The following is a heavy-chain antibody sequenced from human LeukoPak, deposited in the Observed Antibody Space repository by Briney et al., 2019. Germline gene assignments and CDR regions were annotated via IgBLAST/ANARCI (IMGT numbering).Heavy chain of an antibody. J-gene: IGHJ4*02. V-gene: IGHV1-69*02. CDR1: GCTFSTYS. D-gene: IGHD3-16*01. CDR2: ILPILGVA. CDR3: AGGFNARMDY. Sequence: GASVTVSCKAAGCTFSTYSINWVRQAPEQGLEWMGRILPILGVANYAQKFQGRLTIIADKSTGTAYMELSSLKSEDTAMYFCAGGFNARMDYWGQGTLVTVSS.